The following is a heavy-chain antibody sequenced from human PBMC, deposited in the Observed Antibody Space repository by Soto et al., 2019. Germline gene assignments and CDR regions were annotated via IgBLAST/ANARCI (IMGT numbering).Heavy chain of an antibody. Sequence: SETLSLTCTVSGGSISSSSYYWGWIRQPPGKGLEWIGSIYYSGSTYYNPSLKSRVTISVDTSKNQFSLKLSSVTAADTAVYYCARGGYCTNGVCYTSYYYYYMDVWGKGTTVTVSS. D-gene: IGHD2-8*01. J-gene: IGHJ6*03. V-gene: IGHV4-39*01. CDR2: IYYSGST. CDR1: GGSISSSSYY. CDR3: ARGGYCTNGVCYTSYYYYYMDV.